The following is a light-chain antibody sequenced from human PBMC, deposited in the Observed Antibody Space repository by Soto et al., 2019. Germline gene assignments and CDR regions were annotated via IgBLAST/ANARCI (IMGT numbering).Light chain of an antibody. CDR1: QSVVTNY. Sequence: EICLTQSPGTVSLSPGERATLSCKASQSVVTNYLAWYQQKPGQAPRLLIYDASNRATGIPARLSGSGYGTDLTITISSIETEDFEVYYCQQRSNWPLTFGGGTKVDIK. CDR3: QQRSNWPLT. V-gene: IGKV3-11*01. J-gene: IGKJ4*01. CDR2: DAS.